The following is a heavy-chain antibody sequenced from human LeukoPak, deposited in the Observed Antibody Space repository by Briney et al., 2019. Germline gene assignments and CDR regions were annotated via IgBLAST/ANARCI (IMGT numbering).Heavy chain of an antibody. D-gene: IGHD2-15*01. Sequence: SETLSLTCAVYGGSFSGCYWSWIRQPPGKGLEWIGEINHSGSTNYNPSLKSRVTISVDTSKNQFSLKLSSVTAADTAVYYCARLGTHPRYCSGGSCPRDYGMDVWGQGTTVTVSS. J-gene: IGHJ6*02. CDR3: ARLGTHPRYCSGGSCPRDYGMDV. CDR2: INHSGST. CDR1: GGSFSGCY. V-gene: IGHV4-34*01.